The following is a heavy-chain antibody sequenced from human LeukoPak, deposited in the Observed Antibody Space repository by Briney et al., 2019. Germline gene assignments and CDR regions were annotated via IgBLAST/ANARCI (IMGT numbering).Heavy chain of an antibody. V-gene: IGHV3-64*01. CDR3: GRRLTLKWSYFDL. D-gene: IGHD3-3*01. CDR2: ISSDGGST. CDR1: GFTFSSYA. J-gene: IGHJ2*01. Sequence: PGGSLRLSCVAPGFTFSSYAMHWVRQAPGKGLEYVSVISSDGGSTYYANSVKGRFTISRDNSKNTLYLQMGTLRAEDMAVYYCGRRLTLKWSYFDLWGRGALVTVSS.